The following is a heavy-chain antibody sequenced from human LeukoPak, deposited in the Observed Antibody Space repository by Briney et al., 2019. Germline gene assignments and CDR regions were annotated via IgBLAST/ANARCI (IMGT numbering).Heavy chain of an antibody. V-gene: IGHV4-61*02. CDR3: AREQQSGPGLNWFDP. CDR2: IYTSGST. CDR1: GGSISSGSYY. J-gene: IGHJ5*02. D-gene: IGHD5-18*01. Sequence: PSETLSLTCAVSGGSISSGSYYWSWIRQPAGKGLEWIGRIYTSGSTNYNPSLKSRVTISVDTSKNQFSLKLSSVTAADTAVYYCAREQQSGPGLNWFDPWGQGTLVTVSS.